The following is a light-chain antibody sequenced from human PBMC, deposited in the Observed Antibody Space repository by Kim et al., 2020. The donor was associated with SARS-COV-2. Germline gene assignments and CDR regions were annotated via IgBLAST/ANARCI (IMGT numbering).Light chain of an antibody. CDR1: KLGDKY. Sequence: SYELTHPPSVSVSPGQTASITCSGDKLGDKYTCWYQQKPGQSPVLIIYQDTNRPSVIPERFSGSNSGNTATLTISGTQAMDEADYYCQTWDSSTVVFGGG. J-gene: IGLJ2*01. V-gene: IGLV3-1*01. CDR3: QTWDSSTVV. CDR2: QDT.